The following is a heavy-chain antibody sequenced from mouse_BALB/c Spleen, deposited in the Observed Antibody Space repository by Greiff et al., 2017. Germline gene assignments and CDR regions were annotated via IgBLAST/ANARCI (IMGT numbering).Heavy chain of an antibody. V-gene: IGHV1-5*01. D-gene: IGHD2-14*01. CDR2: IYPGNSDT. CDR3: TRSYYRYDWFDY. CDR1: GYTFTSYW. Sequence: VQLQQSGAELARPGASVKMSCKASGYTFTSYWMHWVKQRPGQGLEWIGAIYPGNSDTSYNQKFKGKAKLTAVTSTSTAYMELSSLTNEDSAVYYCTRSYYRYDWFDYWGQGTTLTVSS. J-gene: IGHJ2*01.